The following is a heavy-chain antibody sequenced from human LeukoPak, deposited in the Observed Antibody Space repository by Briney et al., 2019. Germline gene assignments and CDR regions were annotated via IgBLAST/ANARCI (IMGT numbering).Heavy chain of an antibody. CDR2: ISANNGDT. CDR3: ARNWSTVIADD. V-gene: IGHV1-18*01. J-gene: IGHJ4*02. D-gene: IGHD4-11*01. CDR1: GYTFTSYA. Sequence: GGSLKVSCTTSGYTFTSYAISWVRQAPGEGLEWMGWISANNGDTNYAHKMQGRLTITTDTSTSTAYMELKSLSSEDTAIYYCARNWSTVIADDWGQGTLVTVSS.